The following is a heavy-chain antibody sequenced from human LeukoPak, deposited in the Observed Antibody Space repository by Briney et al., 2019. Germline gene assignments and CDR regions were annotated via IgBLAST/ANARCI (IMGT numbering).Heavy chain of an antibody. J-gene: IGHJ4*02. CDR1: GFTFSSYS. V-gene: IGHV3-48*01. Sequence: GGSLRLSCAASGFTFSSYSMNWVRQAPGEGLEWVSYISSSSSAIYYADSVKGRFTISRDNAKNSLYLQMNSLRAEDTAVYYCARNNVFDYWGQGTLVTVSS. D-gene: IGHD1-14*01. CDR3: ARNNVFDY. CDR2: ISSSSSAI.